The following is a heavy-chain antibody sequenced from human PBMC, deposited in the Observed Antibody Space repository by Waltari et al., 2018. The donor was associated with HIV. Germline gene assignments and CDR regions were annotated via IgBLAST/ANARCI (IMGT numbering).Heavy chain of an antibody. CDR3: ARGRGGYCSSSSCVYDY. CDR2: MNPNSGNT. Sequence: QVQLVQSGAEVKKPGASVKVSCKASRYRFSGYDINWVRQAPGKGLEWMGWMNPNSGNTGYAQKFQGRITMTRNTSISTAYMELSSLRSEDTAVYYCARGRGGYCSSSSCVYDYWGQGNLVTVSS. D-gene: IGHD2-2*01. J-gene: IGHJ4*02. CDR1: RYRFSGYD. V-gene: IGHV1-8*01.